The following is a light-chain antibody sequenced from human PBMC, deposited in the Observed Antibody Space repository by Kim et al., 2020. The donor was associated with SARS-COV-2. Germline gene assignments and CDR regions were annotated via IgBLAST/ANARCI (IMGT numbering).Light chain of an antibody. CDR3: NSRDGSGDRLQFV. J-gene: IGLJ3*02. Sequence: SSELTQDPAVSVALGQTVRITCKGDSLKTNYASWYQQKSGQAPVLVIYGKNRRPSGIPDRFSGSWSGSTASLSITAAEAEDEADYYCNSRDGSGDRLQFVFGGGTQLTVL. V-gene: IGLV3-19*01. CDR2: GKN. CDR1: SLKTNY.